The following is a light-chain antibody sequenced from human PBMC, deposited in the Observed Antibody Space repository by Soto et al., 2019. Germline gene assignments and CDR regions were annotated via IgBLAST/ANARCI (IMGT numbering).Light chain of an antibody. J-gene: IGLJ1*01. CDR3: QSYDSSLHASV. Sequence: QSALTQPPSASGTPGQRVTISCTGSSSNIGAGYDVHWYQQLPGTAPKLLIYGNTNRPSGVPDRFSGSKSGSSASLAITGLQAEDEADYYCQSYDSSLHASVFGTGTKVTVL. V-gene: IGLV1-40*01. CDR1: SSNIGAGYD. CDR2: GNT.